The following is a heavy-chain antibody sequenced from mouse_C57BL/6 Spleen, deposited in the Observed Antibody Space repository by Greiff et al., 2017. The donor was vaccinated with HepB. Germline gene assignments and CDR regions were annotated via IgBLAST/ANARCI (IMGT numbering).Heavy chain of an antibody. CDR1: GFTFSDYY. CDR2: INYDGSST. V-gene: IGHV5-16*01. J-gene: IGHJ3*01. D-gene: IGHD2-2*01. Sequence: EVKVEESEGGLVQPGSSMKLSCTASGFTFSDYYMAWVRQVPEKGLEWVANINYDGSSTYYLDSLKSRFIISRDNAKNILYLQMSSLKSEDTATYYCARPLYYGYDEGFAYWGQGTLVTVSA. CDR3: ARPLYYGYDEGFAY.